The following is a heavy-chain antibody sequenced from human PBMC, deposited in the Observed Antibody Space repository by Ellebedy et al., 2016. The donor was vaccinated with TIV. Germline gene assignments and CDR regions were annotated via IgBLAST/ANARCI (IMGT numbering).Heavy chain of an antibody. CDR2: ISSSSSYT. CDR1: GFSFSDYY. Sequence: GESLKISCAVSGFSFSDYYMSWIRQAPGKGLEWVSYISSSSSYTNYADSVKGRFTISRDNVKNSLYLQMNSLRAEDTAVYYCARRVGAKGDAFDIWGQGTMVTVSS. J-gene: IGHJ3*02. D-gene: IGHD1-26*01. V-gene: IGHV3-11*06. CDR3: ARRVGAKGDAFDI.